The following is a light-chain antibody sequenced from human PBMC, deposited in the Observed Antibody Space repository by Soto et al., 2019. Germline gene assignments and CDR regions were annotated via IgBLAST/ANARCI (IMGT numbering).Light chain of an antibody. V-gene: IGKV3-20*01. CDR1: QGVTPAY. CDR2: GAD. J-gene: IGKJ3*01. CDR3: KQYSGAPLFT. Sequence: EIVLTQSPGTLSLSPGERATLSCRASQGVTPAYLAWYQHRPGQAPRLLIFGADSRSTGIPDRFSGSGSATTFTLTIIRLVPEDSAVHSCKQYSGAPLFTFCPGTRVDFQ.